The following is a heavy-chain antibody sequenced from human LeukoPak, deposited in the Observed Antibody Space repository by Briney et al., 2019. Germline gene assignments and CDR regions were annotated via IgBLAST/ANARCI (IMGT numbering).Heavy chain of an antibody. V-gene: IGHV3-30-3*01. Sequence: GGSLRLSCAASGFTFSSYAMHWVRQAPGKGLEWVAVISYDGSNKYYADSVKGRFTISRDNSKNTLYLQMTSLRAEDTAVYYCARDPQGLVNYYGSGSARYYFDYWGQGTLVTVSS. D-gene: IGHD3-10*01. CDR3: ARDPQGLVNYYGSGSARYYFDY. CDR2: ISYDGSNK. CDR1: GFTFSSYA. J-gene: IGHJ4*02.